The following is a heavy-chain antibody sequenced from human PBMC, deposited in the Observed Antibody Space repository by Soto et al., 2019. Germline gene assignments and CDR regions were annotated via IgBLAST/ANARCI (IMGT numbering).Heavy chain of an antibody. J-gene: IGHJ4*02. Sequence: QITLKESGPTLVRPTQTLTLTCTFSGFSLSTSGLGVGWIRQPPGKALEWLALIYWNDDKRYSPSLKARLTITHDTYKNQVVLTMTNMDPVDTATHYCAHRPSGWYNFYYWGQGTLVTVSS. CDR2: IYWNDDK. CDR3: AHRPSGWYNFYY. CDR1: GFSLSTSGLG. D-gene: IGHD6-19*01. V-gene: IGHV2-5*01.